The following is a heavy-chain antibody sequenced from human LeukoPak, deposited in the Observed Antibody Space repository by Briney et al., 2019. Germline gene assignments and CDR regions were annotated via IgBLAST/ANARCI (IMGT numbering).Heavy chain of an antibody. CDR1: GGSISSGGYS. J-gene: IGHJ4*02. CDR2: IYYSGST. CDR3: AEGIAAAGTGAYYFDY. V-gene: IGHV4-30-4*07. D-gene: IGHD6-13*01. Sequence: PSQTLSLTCAVSGGSISSGGYSWSWIRQPPGKGLEWIGYIYYSGSTYYNPSLKSRVTISVDTSKNQFSLKLSSVTAADTAVYYCAEGIAAAGTGAYYFDYWGQGTLVTVSS.